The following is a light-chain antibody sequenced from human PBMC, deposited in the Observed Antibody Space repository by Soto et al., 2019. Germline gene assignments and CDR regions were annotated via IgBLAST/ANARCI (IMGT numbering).Light chain of an antibody. Sequence: DIHMTQSPSTLSGSVGDRFTIACGASQTISSWLAWYQQKPGKAPKLLIYKASTLQSGVPSRFSGSGSGTEFTLTISSLQPDDFATYYCQQYNSYSAFGQGTKVDIK. V-gene: IGKV1-5*03. CDR3: QQYNSYSA. CDR1: QTISSW. J-gene: IGKJ1*01. CDR2: KAS.